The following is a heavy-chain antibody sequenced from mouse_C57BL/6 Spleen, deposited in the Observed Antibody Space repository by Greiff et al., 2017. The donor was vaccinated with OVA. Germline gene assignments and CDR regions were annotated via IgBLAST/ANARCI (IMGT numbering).Heavy chain of an antibody. CDR2: IYPRSGNT. J-gene: IGHJ3*01. CDR1: GYTFTSYG. D-gene: IGHD1-1*01. V-gene: IGHV1-81*01. Sequence: QVQLQQSGAELARPGASVKLSCKASGYTFTSYGISWVKQSTGQGLEWIGEIYPRSGNTYYNEKFKGKATLTADKSSSTAYMELRSLTSEDSAVYFCARDYGSSPAWFAYWGQGTLVTVSA. CDR3: ARDYGSSPAWFAY.